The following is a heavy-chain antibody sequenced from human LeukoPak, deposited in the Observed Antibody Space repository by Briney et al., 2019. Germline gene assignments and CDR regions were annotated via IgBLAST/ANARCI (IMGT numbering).Heavy chain of an antibody. CDR3: AKGYCSGTSCYSGLD. CDR2: IRYDGSNK. V-gene: IGHV3-30*02. CDR1: GFTFSSYG. Sequence: GGSLRLSCAASGFTFSSYGMHWVRQAPGKGLEWVAFIRYDGSNKYYADSVKGRFTISRDNSKNTLSLQMNSLRPEDTAVYYCAKGYCSGTSCYSGLDWGQGTLVTVSS. D-gene: IGHD2-2*01. J-gene: IGHJ4*02.